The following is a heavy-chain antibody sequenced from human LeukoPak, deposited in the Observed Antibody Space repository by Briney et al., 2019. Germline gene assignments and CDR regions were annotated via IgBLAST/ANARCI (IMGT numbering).Heavy chain of an antibody. D-gene: IGHD3-9*01. CDR2: IYYSGTT. J-gene: IGHJ4*02. Sequence: SETLSLTCAVSGYSISSTTLYWGWVRQSPGKGLEWMATIYYSGTTYYNPSLKSRVTISVDTSKNQFSLKLTSVTAADTAIYYCAGAPAGGSDWLSPFDYWGQGTLVTVSS. CDR1: GYSISSTTLY. V-gene: IGHV4-39*01. CDR3: AGAPAGGSDWLSPFDY.